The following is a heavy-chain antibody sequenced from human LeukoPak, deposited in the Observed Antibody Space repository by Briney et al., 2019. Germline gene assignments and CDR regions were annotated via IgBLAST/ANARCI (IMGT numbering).Heavy chain of an antibody. Sequence: GGSLRLSCAASGFTFSTYAMSWVRQAPGKGLEWVSAIVGGGGNTFYADPVKGRFTISRDNSQNTLYLQMNSLRGEDTAVYYCAKGCFSSSCSDSRWFDPWGLGTLVTVSS. CDR1: GFTFSTYA. D-gene: IGHD2-2*01. CDR2: IVGGGGNT. J-gene: IGHJ5*02. CDR3: AKGCFSSSCSDSRWFDP. V-gene: IGHV3-23*01.